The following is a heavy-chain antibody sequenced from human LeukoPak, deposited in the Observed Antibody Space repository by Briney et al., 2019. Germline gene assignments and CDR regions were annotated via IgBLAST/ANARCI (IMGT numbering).Heavy chain of an antibody. V-gene: IGHV3-21*01. J-gene: IGHJ4*02. CDR3: ARDLSSGCSSTSCQNY. CDR1: GFTFSSYS. CDR2: ISSSSSYI. Sequence: GGSLRLSCAASGFTFSSYSMNWVRRAPGKGLEWVSSISSSSSYIYYADSVKGRFTISRDNAKNSLYLQMNSLRAEDTAVYYCARDLSSGCSSTSCQNYWGQGTLVTVSS. D-gene: IGHD2-2*01.